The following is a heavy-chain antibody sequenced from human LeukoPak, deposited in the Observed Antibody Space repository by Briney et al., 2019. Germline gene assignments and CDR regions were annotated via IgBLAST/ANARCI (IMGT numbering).Heavy chain of an antibody. D-gene: IGHD6-19*01. V-gene: IGHV1-2*06. CDR1: GYTFTGYH. Sequence: ASVKVSCKASGYTFTGYHMHWVRQAPGQGLEWMGRINPNSGDTNYAQKFQGRVTMTRDTSISTAYMELRSLRSDDTAVYYCARVGAVAGFDYWGQGTLVTVSS. J-gene: IGHJ4*02. CDR3: ARVGAVAGFDY. CDR2: INPNSGDT.